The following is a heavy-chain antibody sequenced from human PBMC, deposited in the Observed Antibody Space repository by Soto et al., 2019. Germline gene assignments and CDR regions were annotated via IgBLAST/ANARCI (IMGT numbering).Heavy chain of an antibody. CDR2: ISSNGGST. CDR1: GFTFSSYA. J-gene: IGHJ6*03. CDR3: ARGHDFHYYYYYMDV. D-gene: IGHD3-3*01. Sequence: GGSLRLSCAASGFTFSSYAMHWVRQAPGKGLEYVSAISSNGGSTYYANSVKGRFTISRDNSKNTLYLQMGSLRAEDMAVYYCARGHDFHYYYYYMDVWGKGTTVTVSS. V-gene: IGHV3-64*01.